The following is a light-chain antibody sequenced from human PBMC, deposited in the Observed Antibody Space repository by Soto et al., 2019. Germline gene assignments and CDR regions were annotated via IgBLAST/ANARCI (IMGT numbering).Light chain of an antibody. CDR1: QSVSSH. Sequence: EIVLTQSPATLSLSPGERATLSCRASQSVSSHLAWYQEKPGQAPRLLIYDASSRATGIPARFSDSGSGTDFTLTIGDLESEDFAVYYCQQYGTSPPITFGQGTRLEIK. CDR3: QQYGTSPPIT. J-gene: IGKJ5*01. CDR2: DAS. V-gene: IGKV3-11*01.